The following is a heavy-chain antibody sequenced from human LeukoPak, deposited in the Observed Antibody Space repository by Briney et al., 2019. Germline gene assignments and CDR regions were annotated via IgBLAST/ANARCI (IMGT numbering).Heavy chain of an antibody. J-gene: IGHJ1*01. CDR2: ISVHNGNP. D-gene: IGHD6-13*01. Sequence: ASVTVSFKGSVYIFSQYDFRWVRQAPGQGLEWVGWISVHNGNPNYAQKFHGRLTMTTDTSPHTHYMELRSLRSDDTAVYYCARAIAAAGRLSTGGEGTLVTVSS. V-gene: IGHV1-18*01. CDR3: ARAIAAAGRLST. CDR1: VYIFSQYD.